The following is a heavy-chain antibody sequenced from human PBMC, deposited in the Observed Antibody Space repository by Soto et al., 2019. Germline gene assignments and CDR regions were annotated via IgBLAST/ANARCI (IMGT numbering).Heavy chain of an antibody. Sequence: PSETLSLTCSVSGGSVSNGRYYWSWIRQPPGKGLEWIGFIFYTGSANYNPSLKSRVTISLDRSRSDFSLKLNSVTAADTAVYFCARTGYSGYEVYYYGMDIWGQGTTVTVSS. V-gene: IGHV4-61*01. CDR3: ARTGYSGYEVYYYGMDI. CDR1: GGSVSNGRYY. CDR2: IFYTGSA. J-gene: IGHJ6*02. D-gene: IGHD5-12*01.